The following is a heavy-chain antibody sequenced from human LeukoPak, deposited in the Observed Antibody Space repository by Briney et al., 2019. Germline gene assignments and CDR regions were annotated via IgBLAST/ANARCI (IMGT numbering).Heavy chain of an antibody. Sequence: PSETLSLTCTVSGGSVSRSPYYWGWIRQPPGKGLEWIGNIYYSGSTYYNPSLKSRVTISVDTSKNQFSLKVTSVTAEDTAVYYCASGRSTSTFDIWGQGTMVTVSS. CDR1: GGSVSRSPYY. J-gene: IGHJ3*02. CDR2: IYYSGST. D-gene: IGHD1-1*01. V-gene: IGHV4-39*07. CDR3: ASGRSTSTFDI.